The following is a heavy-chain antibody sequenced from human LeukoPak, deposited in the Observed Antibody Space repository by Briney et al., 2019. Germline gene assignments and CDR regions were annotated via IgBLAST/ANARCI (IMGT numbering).Heavy chain of an antibody. J-gene: IGHJ4*02. V-gene: IGHV3-23*01. D-gene: IGHD1-26*01. Sequence: GGSLRLSCAASGFTFSSYAMSWVRQAPGKGLEWVSAVSGSGRGTYYADSVKGRFTISRDKSKNTLYLQMNSLRAEDTAVYYCAKDQDPYSVSYDYFDYWGQGTLVTVSS. CDR1: GFTFSSYA. CDR2: VSGSGRGT. CDR3: AKDQDPYSVSYDYFDY.